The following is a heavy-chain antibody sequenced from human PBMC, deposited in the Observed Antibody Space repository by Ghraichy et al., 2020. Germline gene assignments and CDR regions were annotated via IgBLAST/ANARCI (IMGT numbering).Heavy chain of an antibody. CDR3: ANSYSSSFGGDYYYYGMDV. CDR1: GFTFSSYG. J-gene: IGHJ6*02. V-gene: IGHV3-30*18. Sequence: GGSLRLSCAASGFTFSSYGMHWVRQAPGKGLEWVAVISYDGSNKYYADSVKGRFTISRDNSKNTLYLQMNSLRAEDTAVYYCANSYSSSFGGDYYYYGMDVWGQGTTVTVSS. D-gene: IGHD6-6*01. CDR2: ISYDGSNK.